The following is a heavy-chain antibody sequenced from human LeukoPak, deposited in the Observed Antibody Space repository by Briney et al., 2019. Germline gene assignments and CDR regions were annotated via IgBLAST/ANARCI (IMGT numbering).Heavy chain of an antibody. CDR1: GGSISSSSYY. V-gene: IGHV4-39*07. CDR2: IYYSGST. J-gene: IGHJ4*02. CDR3: ARDRPSSGWPTPFDY. D-gene: IGHD6-19*01. Sequence: SETLSLTCTVSGGSISSSSYYWGWIRQPPGKGLEWIGSIYYSGSTYYNPSLKSRVTISVDTSKNQFSLKLSSVTAADTAVYYCARDRPSSGWPTPFDYWGQGILVTVSS.